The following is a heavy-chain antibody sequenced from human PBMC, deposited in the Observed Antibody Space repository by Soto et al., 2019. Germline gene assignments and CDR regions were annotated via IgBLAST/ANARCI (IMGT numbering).Heavy chain of an antibody. J-gene: IGHJ4*02. CDR2: IIPIFGTA. Sequence: QVQLVQSGAEVKKPGSSVKVSCKASGGTFSSYAISWVRQAPGRGLEWMGGIIPIFGTANYAQKFQGRVTMTAEESTSTAYMELSSLRSEDTAVYYCARGLDSSCYYTGGQERGWGQGTLVNVSS. CDR3: ARGLDSSCYYTGGQERG. V-gene: IGHV1-69*01. CDR1: GGTFSSYA. D-gene: IGHD3-22*01.